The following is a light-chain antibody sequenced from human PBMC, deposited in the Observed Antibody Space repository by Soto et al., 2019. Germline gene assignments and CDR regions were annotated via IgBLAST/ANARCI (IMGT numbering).Light chain of an antibody. CDR1: QAISNY. CDR2: ESS. J-gene: IGKJ4*01. Sequence: DIQMTQSPSSLSASVGDRVTITCQASQAISNYLNWYQQKPGKAPELLIYESSNLEGGVPPNFSGSGSGTDFSLTISSLQPEDVATYYCQQYDSPPLTFGGGTKVELK. CDR3: QQYDSPPLT. V-gene: IGKV1-33*01.